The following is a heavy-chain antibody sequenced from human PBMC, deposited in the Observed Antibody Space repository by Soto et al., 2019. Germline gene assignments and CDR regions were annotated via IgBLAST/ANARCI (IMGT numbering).Heavy chain of an antibody. J-gene: IGHJ1*01. D-gene: IGHD1-1*01. CDR3: AKVNVAAEYFQH. CDR1: GFTFSSYA. Sequence: EVQLLESGGGLVQPGGSLRLSCAASGFTFSSYAMSWVRQAPGKGLEWVSAISGSGGSTYYADSVKGRFTISRDNSNNTLYLQINSLRAEDTAVYYCAKVNVAAEYFQHWGQGTLVTVSS. CDR2: ISGSGGST. V-gene: IGHV3-23*01.